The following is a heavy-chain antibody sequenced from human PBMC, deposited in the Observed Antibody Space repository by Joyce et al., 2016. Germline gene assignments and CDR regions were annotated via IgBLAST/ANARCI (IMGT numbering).Heavy chain of an antibody. V-gene: IGHV3-13*01. CDR1: GFNFINYE. CDR3: VRETGAGTSPIDI. J-gene: IGHJ3*02. Sequence: EVQLVEAGGALVQPGGSVRFSCAASGFNFINYEIHWVRETTGKGRGWVSAIGNAGNTYYSDDVKGRFTITRENAKSSLFLQMNSLRADDTAMYYCVRETGAGTSPIDIWGQGTMVTVS. D-gene: IGHD1-1*01. CDR2: IGNAGNT.